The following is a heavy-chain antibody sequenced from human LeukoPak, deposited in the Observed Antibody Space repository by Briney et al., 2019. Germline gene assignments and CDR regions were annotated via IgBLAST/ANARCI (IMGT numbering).Heavy chain of an antibody. CDR2: ITGGGSSI. CDR1: GFTFSSYE. V-gene: IGHV3-48*03. D-gene: IGHD6-19*01. CDR3: ARRAVAGNYPRAEYFQH. Sequence: GALRLSCAASGFTFSSYEMNWVRQAPGKGLEWLSYITGGGSSIYYADSVKGRFTISRDNAKNSLYLQMNSLRAEDTAVYYCARRAVAGNYPRAEYFQHWGQGTLVTVSS. J-gene: IGHJ1*01.